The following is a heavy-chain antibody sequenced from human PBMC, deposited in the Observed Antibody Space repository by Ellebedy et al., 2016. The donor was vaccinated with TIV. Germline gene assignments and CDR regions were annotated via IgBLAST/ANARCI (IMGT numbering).Heavy chain of an antibody. CDR1: GLTFSSHA. CDR3: ARAGGRHSTGSGFY. V-gene: IGHV3-7*03. J-gene: IGHJ4*02. CDR2: IKEDGSEA. D-gene: IGHD2-2*01. Sequence: PGGSLRLSCAASGLTFSSHAMSWVRQAPGKGLEWVANIKEDGSEAYYVDSVKGRFTISRDNAKNSLYLQMSSLRAEDTAVFYCARAGGRHSTGSGFYWGQGTRVTVST.